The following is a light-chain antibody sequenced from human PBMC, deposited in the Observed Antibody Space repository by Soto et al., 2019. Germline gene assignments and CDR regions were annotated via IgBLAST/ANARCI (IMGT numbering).Light chain of an antibody. J-gene: IGLJ2*01. V-gene: IGLV2-14*01. CDR1: SSDVGGYNY. CDR2: DVS. CDR3: RSYTSSSTLVV. Sequence: QSALTQPASVSGSPGQSITISCTGTSSDVGGYNYVSWYQQHPGKAPKLMIYDVSNRPSGVSNRFSGSKSGNTASLTISGLQADDEGDYCSRSYTSSSTLVVFGGGTKLTVL.